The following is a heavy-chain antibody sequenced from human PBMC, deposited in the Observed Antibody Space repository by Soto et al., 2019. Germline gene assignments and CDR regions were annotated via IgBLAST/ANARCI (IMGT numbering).Heavy chain of an antibody. CDR1: GFTVSSNY. CDR3: AREQKGVPHCTNGVCYPDAFDI. Sequence: PGGSLRLSCAAPGFTVSSNYMSWVRQAPGKGLEWVSVIYSGGSTYYADSVKGRFTISRDNSKNTLYLQMNSLRAEDTAVYYCAREQKGVPHCTNGVCYPDAFDIWGQGTMVTVSS. V-gene: IGHV3-53*01. CDR2: IYSGGST. D-gene: IGHD2-8*01. J-gene: IGHJ3*02.